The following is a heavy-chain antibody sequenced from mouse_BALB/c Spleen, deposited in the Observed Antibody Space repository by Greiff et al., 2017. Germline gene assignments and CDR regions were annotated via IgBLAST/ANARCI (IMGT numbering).Heavy chain of an antibody. D-gene: IGHD1-1*01. CDR1: GYTFTSYW. CDR2: INPSNGRT. Sequence: VQLQQPGAELVKPGASVKLSCKASGYTFTSYWMHWVKQRPGQGLEWIGEINPSNGRTNYNEKFKSKATLTVDKSSSTAYMQLSSLTSEDSAVYYCARSRGSYYYDYYAMDYWGQGTSVTVSS. V-gene: IGHV1S81*02. CDR3: ARSRGSYYYDYYAMDY. J-gene: IGHJ4*01.